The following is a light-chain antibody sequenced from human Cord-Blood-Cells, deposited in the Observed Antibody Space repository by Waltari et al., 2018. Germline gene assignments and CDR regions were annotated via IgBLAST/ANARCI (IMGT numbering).Light chain of an antibody. CDR2: STS. J-gene: IGLJ3*02. CDR1: TGAVTSGYY. V-gene: IGLV7-43*01. Sequence: QTVVTQEPSLTVSPGGTVTLTCASSTGAVTSGYYPNWFQQKPGQAPRALTYSTSNKHSWTPARFSGSLLGGEAALTLSGVQPEDETEYYCLLYYGGAQPWVFGGGTKLTVL. CDR3: LLYYGGAQPWV.